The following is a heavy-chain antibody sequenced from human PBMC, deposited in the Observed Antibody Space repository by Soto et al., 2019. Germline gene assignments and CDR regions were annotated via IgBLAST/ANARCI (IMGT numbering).Heavy chain of an antibody. Sequence: SETLSLTSTVSGGSLSSYYWSWLRPPPGKGLEWIGYIYYSGSTNYNPSLKSRVTISVDTSKNQFSLKLSSVTAADTAVYYCARDMVRGVRGNYYYYGMDVRGQGTTVTVSS. CDR3: ARDMVRGVRGNYYYYGMDV. D-gene: IGHD3-10*01. CDR1: GGSLSSYY. CDR2: IYYSGST. V-gene: IGHV4-59*01. J-gene: IGHJ6*02.